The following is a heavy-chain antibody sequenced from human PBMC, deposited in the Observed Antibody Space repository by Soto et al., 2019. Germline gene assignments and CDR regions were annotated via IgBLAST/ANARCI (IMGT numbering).Heavy chain of an antibody. CDR3: AKVYRYYDSSGHFDY. V-gene: IGHV3-30*18. Sequence: GGSLRLSCAASGFTFSSYGMHWVRQAPGKGLEWVAVISYDGSNKYYADSVKGRFTISRDNSKNTLYLQMNSLRAEDTAVYYCAKVYRYYDSSGHFDYWGQGTLVTVSS. D-gene: IGHD3-22*01. J-gene: IGHJ4*02. CDR2: ISYDGSNK. CDR1: GFTFSSYG.